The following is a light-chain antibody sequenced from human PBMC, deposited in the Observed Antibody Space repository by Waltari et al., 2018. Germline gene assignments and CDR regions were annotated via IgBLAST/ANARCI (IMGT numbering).Light chain of an antibody. J-gene: IGLJ3*02. V-gene: IGLV2-14*01. Sequence: QSALTQPASVSGSPGQSITISCTGTSSDVGYYNYVSWYQQHPGKAPKVMIYDVSKRPSGVSNRFSGSKSGNTASLTISGLQAEDEADYYCSSYTTSTTLVFGGGTKLTVL. CDR1: SSDVGYYNY. CDR2: DVS. CDR3: SSYTTSTTLV.